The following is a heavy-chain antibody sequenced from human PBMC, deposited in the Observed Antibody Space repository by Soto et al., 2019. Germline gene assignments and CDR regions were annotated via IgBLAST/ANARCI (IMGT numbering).Heavy chain of an antibody. D-gene: IGHD3-9*01. Sequence: ASVKVSCKASGYTFTSYAMHWVRQAPGQRLEWMGWINAGNGNTKYSQKFQGRVTITRDTSASTAYMELSSLRSEDTAVYYCASQMEDYDILTGPNLFDIWGKGTMVTV. V-gene: IGHV1-3*01. J-gene: IGHJ3*02. CDR1: GYTFTSYA. CDR2: INAGNGNT. CDR3: ASQMEDYDILTGPNLFDI.